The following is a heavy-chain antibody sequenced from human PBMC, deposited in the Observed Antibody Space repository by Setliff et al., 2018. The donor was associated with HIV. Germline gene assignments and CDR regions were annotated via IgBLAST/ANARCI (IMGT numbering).Heavy chain of an antibody. CDR2: IHFDGTNK. V-gene: IGHV3-30*02. J-gene: IGHJ4*02. D-gene: IGHD6-19*01. CDR1: GFTFRSFG. Sequence: GGSLRLSCAASGFTFRSFGMHWVRQTPGKGLEWVALIHFDGTNKYYRDSVKGRFTISRDNPKNSLYLQMNSLRVEDTAVYYCARTSIVVAGNDCWGQGTLVTVSS. CDR3: ARTSIVVAGNDC.